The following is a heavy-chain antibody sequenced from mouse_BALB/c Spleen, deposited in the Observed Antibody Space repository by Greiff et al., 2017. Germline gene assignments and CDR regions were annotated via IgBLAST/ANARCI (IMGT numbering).Heavy chain of an antibody. CDR3: ARLGRLRHFDY. Sequence: EVQLQQSGAELVKPGASVKLSCTASGFNIKDTYMHWVKQRPEQGLEWIGRIDPANGSTKYDPKFQGKATITADTSSNTAYLQLSSLTSEDTAVYYCARLGRLRHFDYWGQGTTVTVSS. V-gene: IGHV14-3*02. J-gene: IGHJ2*01. CDR2: IDPANGST. D-gene: IGHD2-4*01. CDR1: GFNIKDTY.